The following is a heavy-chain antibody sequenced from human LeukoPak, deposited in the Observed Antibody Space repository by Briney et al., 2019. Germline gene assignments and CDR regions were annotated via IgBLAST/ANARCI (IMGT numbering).Heavy chain of an antibody. CDR2: IYYSGST. CDR3: ARHHGVRYYYYGMDV. CDR1: GGSFSGYY. D-gene: IGHD2-8*01. Sequence: SETLSLTCAVYGGSFSGYYWSWIRQPPGKGLEWIGYIYYSGSTNYNPSLKSRVTISVDTSKNQFSLKLSSVTAADTAVYYCARHHGVRYYYYGMDVWGQGTTVTVSS. V-gene: IGHV4-59*08. J-gene: IGHJ6*02.